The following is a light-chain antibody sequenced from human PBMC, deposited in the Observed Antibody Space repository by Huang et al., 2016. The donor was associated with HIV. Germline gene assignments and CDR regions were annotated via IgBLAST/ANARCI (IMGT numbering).Light chain of an antibody. CDR2: GAS. CDR1: QSVSRN. Sequence: EIVMTQSPVTLSVSPGERATLSCRASQSVSRNLAWYQQKPGQAPRLLIYGASTRATGIPARFSGSGSGTEFTLTISSLQSENFAVYYCQQYYNWPWTFGQGTKVEIK. CDR3: QQYYNWPWT. V-gene: IGKV3-15*01. J-gene: IGKJ1*01.